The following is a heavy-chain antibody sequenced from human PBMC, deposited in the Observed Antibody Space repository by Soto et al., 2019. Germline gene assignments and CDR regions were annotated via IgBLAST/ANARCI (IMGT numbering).Heavy chain of an antibody. V-gene: IGHV1-69*13. CDR2: IIPIFGTA. D-gene: IGHD3-22*01. J-gene: IGHJ4*02. CDR1: GGTFNNYA. CDR3: ARGAHYDSSGYYYFY. Sequence: SVKVSCKASGGTFNNYAISWVRQAPGQGLEWMGGIIPIFGTANYAQNFQVRVTITADEATSTAYMELRSLRSEDTALYYCARGAHYDSSGYYYFYWGQGTLVTVSS.